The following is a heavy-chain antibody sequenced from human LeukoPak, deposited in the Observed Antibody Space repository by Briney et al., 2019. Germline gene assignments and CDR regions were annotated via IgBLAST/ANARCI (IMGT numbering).Heavy chain of an antibody. CDR3: AKEPDLAPHLLGPGMPRFDY. CDR2: ISYDSRSE. V-gene: IGHV3-30*04. D-gene: IGHD3-10*01. Sequence: HPGKSLRLSCAASGFTFSSFAMHWVRQAPGKGLEWVALISYDSRSEYCADSVKGRFTISRDNSKNTLYLQMNSLRAEDTAVYYCAKEPDLAPHLLGPGMPRFDYWGQGTLVTVSS. CDR1: GFTFSSFA. J-gene: IGHJ4*02.